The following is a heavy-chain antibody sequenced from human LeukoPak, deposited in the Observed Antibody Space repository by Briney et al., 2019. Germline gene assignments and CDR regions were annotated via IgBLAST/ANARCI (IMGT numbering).Heavy chain of an antibody. Sequence: ASVKVSCKASGYTFTSYYMHWVRQAPGQGLEWMGIINPSGGSTSYAQKFQGRVTMTRDTSTSTVYMELSSLRSEDTAVYYCAGQLRGASAMVPNYFDYWGQGTLVTVSS. CDR2: INPSGGST. D-gene: IGHD5-18*01. CDR3: AGQLRGASAMVPNYFDY. J-gene: IGHJ4*02. V-gene: IGHV1-46*01. CDR1: GYTFTSYY.